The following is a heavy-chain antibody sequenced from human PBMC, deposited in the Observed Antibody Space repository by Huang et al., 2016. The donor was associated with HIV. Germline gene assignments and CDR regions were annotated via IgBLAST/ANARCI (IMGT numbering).Heavy chain of an antibody. V-gene: IGHV1-18*01. D-gene: IGHD6-19*01. Sequence: QVQLVQSGAEVKKPGASVKVSCKASGYTFTSYGISWVRQAPGQGLEWMGWISAYNGNTNYAQKRQGRVTMTTETSTSTAYMERRGLRSDDTAVYYCARDHRAGTATTDYWGQGTLVTVSS. CDR1: GYTFTSYG. CDR2: ISAYNGNT. CDR3: ARDHRAGTATTDY. J-gene: IGHJ4*02.